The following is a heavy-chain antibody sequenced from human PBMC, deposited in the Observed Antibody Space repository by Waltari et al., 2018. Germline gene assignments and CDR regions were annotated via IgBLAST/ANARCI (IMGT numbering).Heavy chain of an antibody. D-gene: IGHD2-21*01. CDR1: GFTFSSYA. CDR3: AKDSYCGGDCISAFDI. CDR2: IYSGGSK. V-gene: IGHV3-23*03. Sequence: EVQLLESGGGLVQPGGSLRLSCAASGFTFSSYAMSWVRQAPGKGLEWVSVIYSGGSKYYADSVKGRFTISRDNSKNTLYLQMNSLRAEDTAVYYCAKDSYCGGDCISAFDIWGQGTMVTVSS. J-gene: IGHJ3*02.